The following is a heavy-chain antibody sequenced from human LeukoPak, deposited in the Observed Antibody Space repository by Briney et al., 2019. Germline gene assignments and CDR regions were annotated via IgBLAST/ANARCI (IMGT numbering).Heavy chain of an antibody. J-gene: IGHJ4*02. D-gene: IGHD4-17*01. Sequence: PGGSLRLSCAASGFTVSSNYMSWVRQAPGKGLELVSVIYSGGSTYYADSVKGRFTISRDNSKNTLYLQMNSLRAEDTAVYYCARGYGDYSPGFDYWGQGTLVTVSS. CDR3: ARGYGDYSPGFDY. V-gene: IGHV3-53*01. CDR2: IYSGGST. CDR1: GFTVSSNY.